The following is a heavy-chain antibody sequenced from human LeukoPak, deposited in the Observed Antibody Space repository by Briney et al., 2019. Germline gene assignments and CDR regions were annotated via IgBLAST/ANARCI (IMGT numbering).Heavy chain of an antibody. Sequence: GGSLRLSCAASGFTFSSYSMNWVRQAPGKGLEWVSYISTSTIYYANSVKGRFTISRDNSKNTLYLQMNSLRAEDTAVYYCAKDLGYGRGGSYYYYGMDVWGQGTTVTVSS. CDR3: AKDLGYGRGGSYYYYGMDV. CDR2: ISTSTI. J-gene: IGHJ6*02. D-gene: IGHD3-10*02. CDR1: GFTFSSYS. V-gene: IGHV3-48*01.